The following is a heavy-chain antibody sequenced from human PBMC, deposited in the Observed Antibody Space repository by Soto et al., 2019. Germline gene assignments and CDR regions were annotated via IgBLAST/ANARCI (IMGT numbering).Heavy chain of an antibody. V-gene: IGHV4-4*07. D-gene: IGHD3-3*01. CDR1: GASISGYY. Sequence: PSETLSLTCTVSGASISGYYWSWIRKSAGKGLEWIGRIYATGTTDYNPSLKSRVMMSVDTSKNQFSLKLSSVTAADTAVYYCARAGYDFWSGYSTGYYYGMDVWGQGTTVTVS. J-gene: IGHJ6*02. CDR2: IYATGTT. CDR3: ARAGYDFWSGYSTGYYYGMDV.